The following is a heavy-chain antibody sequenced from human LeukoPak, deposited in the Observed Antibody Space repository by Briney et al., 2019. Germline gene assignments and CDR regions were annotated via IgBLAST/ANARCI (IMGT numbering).Heavy chain of an antibody. J-gene: IGHJ6*03. CDR3: AKDGGGSGWYGYYYYYMDV. CDR2: ISWSSGSI. CDR1: GFTFDDYA. V-gene: IGHV3-9*01. D-gene: IGHD6-19*01. Sequence: GGSLRLSCAASGFTFDDYAMHWVRHAPGKGLEWVSGISWSSGSIGYADSVKGRFTISRDNAKNSLYLQMNSLRAEDTALYYCAKDGGGSGWYGYYYYYMDVWGKGTTVTVSS.